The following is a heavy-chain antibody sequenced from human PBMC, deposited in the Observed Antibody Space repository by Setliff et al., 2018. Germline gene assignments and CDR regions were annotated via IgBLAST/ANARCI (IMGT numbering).Heavy chain of an antibody. CDR2: IKGDGSEK. Sequence: GGSLRLSCVASGFTFGIYWMSWVRQAPGKGLEWVANIKGDGSEKYYVDSVKGRFAVSRDNAKNSLFLQMDSPTVEDTAVYYCGRAGKPYAIDIWGQGTMVTVSS. V-gene: IGHV3-7*04. CDR1: GFTFGIYW. CDR3: GRAGKPYAIDI. J-gene: IGHJ3*02.